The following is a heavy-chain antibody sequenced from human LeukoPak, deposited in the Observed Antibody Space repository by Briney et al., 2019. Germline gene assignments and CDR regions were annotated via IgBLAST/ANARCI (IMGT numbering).Heavy chain of an antibody. Sequence: PSETLSLTCTVSGGSISSSSYYWGWIRQPPGKGLEWIGSIYYSGSTDYNPSLKSRVTISVDTSKNQFSLKLSSVTAADTAVYYCARSSSTGMDVWGQGTTVTVSS. CDR3: ARSSSTGMDV. J-gene: IGHJ6*02. V-gene: IGHV4-39*07. CDR2: IYYSGST. CDR1: GGSISSSSYY. D-gene: IGHD2-2*01.